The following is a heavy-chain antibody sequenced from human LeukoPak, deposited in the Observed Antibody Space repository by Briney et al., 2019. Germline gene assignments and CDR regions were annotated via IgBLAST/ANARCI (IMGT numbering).Heavy chain of an antibody. CDR1: GGSVSSSSYY. CDR2: ISYSGTN. Sequence: SETLSLTCTVSGGSVSSSSYYWGWIRQPPGMGLEWIGSISYSGTNYNNPSLKSRVSISIDTSKNQFSVKLTSVTVADTAMYYCASLGTLRSWGQGTLVTVSS. V-gene: IGHV4-39*01. D-gene: IGHD7-27*01. CDR3: ASLGTLRS. J-gene: IGHJ5*02.